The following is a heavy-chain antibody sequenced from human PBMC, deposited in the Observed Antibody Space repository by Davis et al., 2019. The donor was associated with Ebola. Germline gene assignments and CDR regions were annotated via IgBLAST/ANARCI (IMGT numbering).Heavy chain of an antibody. J-gene: IGHJ6*02. CDR2: IHPGDSDT. Sequence: GESLKISCQGSGYTFTSYWIAWVRQRPGKGLEWMGIIHPGDSDTRYNPSFQGHVTISADKSITTAFLQWSALMASDTAIYYCARLPRGYFDQGYGLDVWGQGTTVTVSS. D-gene: IGHD2/OR15-2a*01. CDR3: ARLPRGYFDQGYGLDV. CDR1: GYTFTSYW. V-gene: IGHV5-51*01.